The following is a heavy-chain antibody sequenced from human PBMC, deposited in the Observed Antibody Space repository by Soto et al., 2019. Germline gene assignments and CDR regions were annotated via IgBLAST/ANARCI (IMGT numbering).Heavy chain of an antibody. CDR3: ARTYHYDTAGQTYFYYGMDV. V-gene: IGHV1-69*12. D-gene: IGHD3-22*01. Sequence: QVQLVQSGAEVKKPGSSVKVSCKASGGTFDNYAITWVRQAPGQGLEWMGGIIPMLYSANYAGKFQDRVTITADESTSTAYMEVSSLRPEDTAMYYCARTYHYDTAGQTYFYYGMDVWSQGNTVPGSS. CDR2: IIPMLYSA. J-gene: IGHJ6*02. CDR1: GGTFDNYA.